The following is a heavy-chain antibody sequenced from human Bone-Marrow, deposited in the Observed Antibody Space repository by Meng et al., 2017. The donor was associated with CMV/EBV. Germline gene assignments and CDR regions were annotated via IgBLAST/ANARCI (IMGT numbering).Heavy chain of an antibody. CDR2: INPSGGST. J-gene: IGHJ4*02. CDR3: ARRVASVVAGSLDY. V-gene: IGHV1-46*01. CDR1: GYTFTSYY. Sequence: ASVKVSCKASGYTFTSYYMHWVRQAPGQGLEWMGIINPSGGSTSYAKKFQGRVTMTRDTSISTAYMELSRLRSDDTAVYYCARRVASVVAGSLDYWGQGTLVTVSS. D-gene: IGHD2-15*01.